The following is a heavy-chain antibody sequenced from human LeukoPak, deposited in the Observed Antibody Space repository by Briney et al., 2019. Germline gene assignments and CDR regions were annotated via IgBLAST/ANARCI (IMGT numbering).Heavy chain of an antibody. CDR3: ATDSYSSSWYGNY. V-gene: IGHV1-69-2*01. CDR2: VDPEDGET. D-gene: IGHD6-13*01. CDR1: GYTFTDYY. Sequence: GATVKISCKASGYTFTDYYMHWVQQAPEKGLEWMGRVDPEDGETIYAEKFQGRVTITADTSTDTAYMELSSLRSEDTAVYYCATDSYSSSWYGNYWGQGTLVTVSS. J-gene: IGHJ4*02.